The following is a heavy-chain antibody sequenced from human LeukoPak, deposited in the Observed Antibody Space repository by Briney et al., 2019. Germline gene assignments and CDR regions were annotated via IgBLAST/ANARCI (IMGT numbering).Heavy chain of an antibody. CDR1: GDSISSGGYS. V-gene: IGHV4-30-2*01. CDR2: IYHGGSA. D-gene: IGHD1-26*01. J-gene: IGHJ5*02. Sequence: SETLSLTCAVSGDSISSGGYSWSWIRQPPGKGLEWIGYIYHGGSAYYSPSLKSRANISVDKSKNQFSLKLSSVTAADTAVYYCARYFSGGQFKWYDPWGQGTLVTVSS. CDR3: ARYFSGGQFKWYDP.